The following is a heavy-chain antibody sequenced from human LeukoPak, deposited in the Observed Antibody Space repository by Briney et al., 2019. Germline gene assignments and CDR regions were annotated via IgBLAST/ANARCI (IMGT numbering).Heavy chain of an antibody. V-gene: IGHV1-46*01. CDR3: ARAYDSSGYYLGYYFDY. D-gene: IGHD3-22*01. J-gene: IGHJ4*02. CDR2: INPSGGST. CDR1: GYTFTSYY. Sequence: EASVKVSCKASGYTFTSYYMHWVRQAPGQGLEWMGIINPSGGSTSYAQKFQGRVTMTRDTSTSTVYTELSSLRSEDTAVYHCARAYDSSGYYLGYYFDYWGQGTLVTVSS.